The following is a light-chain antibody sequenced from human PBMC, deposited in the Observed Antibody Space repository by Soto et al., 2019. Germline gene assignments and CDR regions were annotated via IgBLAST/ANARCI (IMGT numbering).Light chain of an antibody. V-gene: IGLV2-14*01. CDR1: SSDVGGYNY. Sequence: QSALTQPASVSGSPGQSITISCTGTSSDVGGYNYVSWYQQHPGKAPKLMIYEVSNRPSGVSNRFSGSKSGKTASLTISGLQAEDEADYYCSSYTISSTLVFGTGTKLTVL. CDR3: SSYTISSTLV. J-gene: IGLJ1*01. CDR2: EVS.